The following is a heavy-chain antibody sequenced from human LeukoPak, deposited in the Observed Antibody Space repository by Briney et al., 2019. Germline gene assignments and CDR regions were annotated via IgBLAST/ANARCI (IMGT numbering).Heavy chain of an antibody. V-gene: IGHV5-51*01. D-gene: IGHD6-13*01. CDR3: ASMRKRSTYSRRWHYFDY. CDR1: GYSFTTYW. J-gene: IGHJ4*02. CDR2: MDPGDSDT. Sequence: GQSRKSSCQGSGYSFTTYWIGCGREIRGKGLGCMGVMDPGDSDTRYSPSFQGQVTISADKSISTAYLQWSSLKASDTAMYYCASMRKRSTYSRRWHYFDYWGQGTLVTVSS.